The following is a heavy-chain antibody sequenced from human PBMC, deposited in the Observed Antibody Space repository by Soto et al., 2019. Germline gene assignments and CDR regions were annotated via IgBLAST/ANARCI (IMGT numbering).Heavy chain of an antibody. CDR2: INAGNGNT. V-gene: IGHV1-3*01. CDR3: SRWSHYYYGMDV. CDR1: GYTFTSYA. D-gene: IGHD2-15*01. Sequence: GASVKVSCKASGYTFTSYAMHWVRQAPGQRLEWMGWINAGNGNTKYSQKFQGRVTITRDTSASTAYMELSSLRSEDTAVYYCSRWSHYYYGMDVWGQGTTVTSP. J-gene: IGHJ6*02.